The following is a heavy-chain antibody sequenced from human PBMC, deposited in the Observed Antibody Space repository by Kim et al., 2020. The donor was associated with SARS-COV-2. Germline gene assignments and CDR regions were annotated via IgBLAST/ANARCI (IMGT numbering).Heavy chain of an antibody. Sequence: ASVKVSCKASGYTFTSYAMHWVRQAPGQRLEWMGWINAGNGNTKYSQKFQGRVTITRDTSASTAYMELSSLRSEDTAVYYCARQVFAMAGTRYFQHWGQGTLVTVSS. CDR3: ARQVFAMAGTRYFQH. D-gene: IGHD6-19*01. V-gene: IGHV1-3*01. J-gene: IGHJ1*01. CDR1: GYTFTSYA. CDR2: INAGNGNT.